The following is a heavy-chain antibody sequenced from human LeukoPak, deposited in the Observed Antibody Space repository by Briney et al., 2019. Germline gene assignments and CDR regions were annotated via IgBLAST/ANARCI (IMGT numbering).Heavy chain of an antibody. CDR3: ARYGGSSWPLPFDY. V-gene: IGHV4-59*01. CDR1: GGFISSYY. Sequence: PSETLSLTCTVSGGFISSYYWSWIRQPRGTGLEWIGYIYYSGSTNYNPSLKSRVTISVDTSKNQLSLKLSSVTAADTAVYYCARYGGSSWPLPFDYWGQGTLVTVSS. D-gene: IGHD6-13*01. J-gene: IGHJ4*02. CDR2: IYYSGST.